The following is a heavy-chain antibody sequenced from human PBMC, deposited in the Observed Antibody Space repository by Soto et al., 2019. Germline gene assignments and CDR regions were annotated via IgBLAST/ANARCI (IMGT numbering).Heavy chain of an antibody. Sequence: GGSLRLSCAASGFTFSSYGMHWVRQAPGKGLEWVAVISYDGSNKYYADSVKGRFTISRDNSKNTLYLQMNSLRAEDTAVYYCAKSASITIFGVVTAGGMDVWGQGTTVTVSS. V-gene: IGHV3-30*18. D-gene: IGHD3-3*01. CDR3: AKSASITIFGVVTAGGMDV. CDR1: GFTFSSYG. J-gene: IGHJ6*02. CDR2: ISYDGSNK.